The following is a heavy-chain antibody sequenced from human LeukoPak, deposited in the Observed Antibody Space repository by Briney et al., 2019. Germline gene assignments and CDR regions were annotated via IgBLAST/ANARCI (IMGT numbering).Heavy chain of an antibody. CDR1: GFTFGDYA. D-gene: IGHD6-13*01. J-gene: IGHJ4*02. V-gene: IGHV3-49*04. CDR2: IRSKGYGGTT. Sequence: PGRSLRLSCTTSGFTFGDYAMSWVRQAPGKGLEWVGFIRSKGYGGTTEYAASVKGRFTISRDDSKSIAYLQMNSLKTEDTALYYCTRDQAPGYSSSWFLDYWGQGTLVTVSS. CDR3: TRDQAPGYSSSWFLDY.